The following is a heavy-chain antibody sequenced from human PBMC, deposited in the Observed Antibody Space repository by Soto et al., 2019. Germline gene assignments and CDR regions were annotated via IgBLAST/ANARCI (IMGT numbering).Heavy chain of an antibody. CDR3: ARDEVVAATPFPSYFDY. CDR2: ISYDGSNK. D-gene: IGHD2-15*01. V-gene: IGHV3-30-3*01. J-gene: IGHJ4*02. Sequence: GGSLRLSCAASGFTFSSYAMHWVRQAPGKGLEWVAVISYDGSNKYYADSVKGRFTISRDNSKNTLYLQMNSLRAEDTAVYYCARDEVVAATPFPSYFDYWGQGTLVTVSS. CDR1: GFTFSSYA.